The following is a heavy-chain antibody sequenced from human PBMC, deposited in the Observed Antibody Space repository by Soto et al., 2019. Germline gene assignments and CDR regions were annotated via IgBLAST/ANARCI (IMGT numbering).Heavy chain of an antibody. Sequence: GGSLRLSCAASGFTFSSYGMHWVRQAPGKGLEWVAVIWYDGSNKYYADSVKGRFTISRDNSKNTLYLQMNSLRAEDTAVYYCARASYESGYSYEPFDYWGQGTLVTVSS. D-gene: IGHD5-18*01. CDR3: ARASYESGYSYEPFDY. CDR1: GFTFSSYG. CDR2: IWYDGSNK. J-gene: IGHJ4*02. V-gene: IGHV3-33*01.